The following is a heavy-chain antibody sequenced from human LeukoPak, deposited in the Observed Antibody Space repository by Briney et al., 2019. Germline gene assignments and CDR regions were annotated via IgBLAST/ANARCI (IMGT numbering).Heavy chain of an antibody. V-gene: IGHV3-23*01. D-gene: IGHD3-3*01. CDR3: AKNTGESGYSSFDY. J-gene: IGHJ4*02. CDR2: ISGSGGST. Sequence: PGGSLRLSCVASGFTFSSYAMGRVRQAPGKGLEWVSGISGSGGSTYYAVSVKGRFAISRDNSKNSLHLQMNSLRADDTAVYYCAKNTGESGYSSFDYWGQGTLVTVSS. CDR1: GFTFSSYA.